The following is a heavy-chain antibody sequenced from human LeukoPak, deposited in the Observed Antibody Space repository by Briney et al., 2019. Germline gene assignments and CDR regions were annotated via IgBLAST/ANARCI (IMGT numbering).Heavy chain of an antibody. CDR3: ARASGSFDY. V-gene: IGHV3-23*01. CDR1: GFTFSNFA. D-gene: IGHD1-26*01. Sequence: GGSLRLSCAASGFTFSNFAMSWVRQAPGKGLEWVSAISGSGGSTYYADSVKGRFTISRDNSKNTLYLQMNSLRAEDTAVYYCARASGSFDYWGQGTLVSVSS. CDR2: ISGSGGST. J-gene: IGHJ4*02.